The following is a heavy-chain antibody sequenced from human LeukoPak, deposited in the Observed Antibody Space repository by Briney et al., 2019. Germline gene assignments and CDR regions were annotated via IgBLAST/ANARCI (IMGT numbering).Heavy chain of an antibody. CDR1: GGTFSSYA. CDR2: IIPIFGTA. CDR3: ARDRSDTAMATNWFDP. Sequence: SVEVSCKASGGTFSSYAISWVRQAPGQGLEWMGGIIPIFGTANYAQKFQGRVTITADESTSTAYMELSSLRSEDTAVYYCARDRSDTAMATNWFDPWGQGTPVSVSS. D-gene: IGHD5-18*01. V-gene: IGHV1-69*01. J-gene: IGHJ5*02.